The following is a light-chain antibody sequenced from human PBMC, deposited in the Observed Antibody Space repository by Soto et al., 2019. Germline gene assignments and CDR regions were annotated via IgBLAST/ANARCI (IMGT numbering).Light chain of an antibody. CDR1: ISDVGTYNY. J-gene: IGLJ1*01. V-gene: IGLV2-14*01. CDR3: SAYTRTSTIV. Sequence: QSALTQPASLSGSPGQSITISCTGTISDVGTYNYVSWYQQHPGKAPRLMIFEVSNRPSGVSSRFSGSKSGNTASLTISGLQVEDEADYYCSAYTRTSTIVFRIGTKVTVL. CDR2: EVS.